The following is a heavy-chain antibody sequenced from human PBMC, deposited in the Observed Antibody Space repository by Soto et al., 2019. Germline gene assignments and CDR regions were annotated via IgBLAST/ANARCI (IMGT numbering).Heavy chain of an antibody. Sequence: EVQLVESGGGLVQPGGSLRLYCAASGFTFSNYWMHWVRQVPGKGLVWVSRINSDGSSTGYADSVMGRFTISRDNAKNTVFLQMNSLRAEDTAVYYCARDQGYCSGGSCYVAGYWGQGTLVTVSS. CDR2: INSDGSST. CDR1: GFTFSNYW. V-gene: IGHV3-74*01. J-gene: IGHJ4*02. CDR3: ARDQGYCSGGSCYVAGY. D-gene: IGHD2-15*01.